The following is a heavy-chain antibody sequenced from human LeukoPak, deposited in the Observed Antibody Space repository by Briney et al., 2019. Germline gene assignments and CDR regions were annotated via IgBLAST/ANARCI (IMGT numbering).Heavy chain of an antibody. CDR3: AREPPTRIFDH. CDR2: ISFIGNCI. CDR1: GFTFSTYN. J-gene: IGHJ4*02. V-gene: IGHV3-21*01. Sequence: KPGGSLRLSCAASGFTFSTYNMNWVRQAPGKGLEWVSSISFIGNCIYYADSVRGRFTISRDSANSSLYLQMNNLRAEDTAVYYCAREPPTRIFDHWGQGTLVTVSS.